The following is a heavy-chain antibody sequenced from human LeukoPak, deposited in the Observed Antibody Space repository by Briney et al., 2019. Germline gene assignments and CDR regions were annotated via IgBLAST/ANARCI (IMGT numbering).Heavy chain of an antibody. CDR1: GFTFSSYA. D-gene: IGHD4-17*01. Sequence: PGGSLRLSCAASGFTFSSYAMSWVRQAPGKGLEWVSTISANGGSTYYADSVKGRFTIPRDNSKNTLYLQMSSLRAEDTAVYYCAKAKNYGDYYYWGQGTLVTVSS. CDR3: AKAKNYGDYYY. J-gene: IGHJ4*02. V-gene: IGHV3-23*01. CDR2: ISANGGST.